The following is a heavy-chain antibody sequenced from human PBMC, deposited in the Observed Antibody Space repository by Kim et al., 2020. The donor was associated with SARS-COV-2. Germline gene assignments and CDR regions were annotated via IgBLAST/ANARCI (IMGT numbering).Heavy chain of an antibody. Sequence: SETLSLTCTVSGGSISSSSYYWGWIRQPPGKGLEWIGSIYYSGSTYYNPSLKSRVTISVDTSKNQFSLKLSSVTAADTAVYYCRGGSYGMVDPWGQGTLVTVSS. D-gene: IGHD1-26*01. J-gene: IGHJ5*02. CDR2: IYYSGST. CDR3: RGGSYGMVDP. CDR1: GGSISSSSYY. V-gene: IGHV4-39*01.